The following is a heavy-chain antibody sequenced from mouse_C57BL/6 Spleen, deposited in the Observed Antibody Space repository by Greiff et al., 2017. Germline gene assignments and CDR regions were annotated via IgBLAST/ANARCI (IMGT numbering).Heavy chain of an antibody. V-gene: IGHV13-2*01. Sequence: VKVVETGGGLVRPGNSLKLSCVTSGFTFSNYRMHWLRQPPGKRLEWIAVITVKSDNYGANYAESVKGRFAISRDDSKSSVYLEMNILREEDTSIYFCRGTTVVAPGYFDVWGTGTTVTVSS. CDR1: GFTFSNYR. J-gene: IGHJ1*03. CDR3: RGTTVVAPGYFDV. CDR2: ITVKSDNYGA. D-gene: IGHD1-1*01.